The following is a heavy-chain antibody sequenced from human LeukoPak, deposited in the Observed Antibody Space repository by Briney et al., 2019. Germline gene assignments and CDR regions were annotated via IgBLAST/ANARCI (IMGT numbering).Heavy chain of an antibody. D-gene: IGHD6-19*01. V-gene: IGHV1-46*01. CDR3: ARRTPGIAVAGTGKWFDP. CDR2: INPSGGST. CDR1: GYTFTSYA. J-gene: IGHJ5*02. Sequence: RASVKVSCKASGYTFTSYAMHWVRRAPGQGLEWMGIINPSGGSTSYAQKFQGRVTMTRDTSTSTVYMELSSLRSEDTAVYYCARRTPGIAVAGTGKWFDPWGQGTLVTVSS.